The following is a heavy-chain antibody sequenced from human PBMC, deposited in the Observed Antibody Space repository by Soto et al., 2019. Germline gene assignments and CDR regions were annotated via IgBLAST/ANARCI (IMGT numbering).Heavy chain of an antibody. D-gene: IGHD3-10*01. CDR3: ARNPPSLLWFGEPTQYMDV. V-gene: IGHV3-11*01. J-gene: IGHJ6*03. Sequence: GGSLRLSCAASGFTFSDYYMSWIRQAPGKGLEWVSYISSSGSTIYYADSVKGRFTISRDNAKNSLYLQMNSLRAEDTAVYYCARNPPSLLWFGEPTQYMDVWGKGTTVTVSS. CDR1: GFTFSDYY. CDR2: ISSSGSTI.